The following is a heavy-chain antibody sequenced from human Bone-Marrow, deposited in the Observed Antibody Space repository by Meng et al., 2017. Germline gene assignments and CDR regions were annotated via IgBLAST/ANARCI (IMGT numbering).Heavy chain of an antibody. V-gene: IGHV1-69*02. Sequence: SVKVSCKVSGYTLTELSMHWVRQAPGQGLEWMGRIIPILGIANYAQRFQGRVTITADKSTSTAYMELSSLRSEDTAVYYCARVNQRVRSDAFDIWGQGTMVTVSS. CDR3: ARVNQRVRSDAFDI. J-gene: IGHJ3*02. D-gene: IGHD6-25*01. CDR1: GYTLTELS. CDR2: IIPILGIA.